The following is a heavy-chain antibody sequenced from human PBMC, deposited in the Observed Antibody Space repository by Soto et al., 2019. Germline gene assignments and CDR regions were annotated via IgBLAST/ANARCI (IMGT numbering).Heavy chain of an antibody. V-gene: IGHV5-51*01. CDR2: IYPGNSDT. CDR3: ARTMVRGKNYYGVDV. Sequence: PGESLKISCKGSGYNFANYWIGWVRQMPGKGLEWMGIIYPGNSDTRYSPSFQGQVTISADTSISTAYLEWSSLKASDTAIYYCARTMVRGKNYYGVDVWGQGTTVTVSS. D-gene: IGHD3-10*01. J-gene: IGHJ6*02. CDR1: GYNFANYW.